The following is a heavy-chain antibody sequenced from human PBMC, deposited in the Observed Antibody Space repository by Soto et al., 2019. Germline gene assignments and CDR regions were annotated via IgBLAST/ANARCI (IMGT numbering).Heavy chain of an antibody. D-gene: IGHD1-1*01. CDR1: GSTFPSYG. CDR2: VSIHNGNI. Sequence: GASVKVSCKAFGSTFPSYGINWVRKAPGQGLEWMGWVSIHNGNINYVQKFQGRVTMTTDTSTSTAYMELRSLRSDDTAVYYCARGAGTTSEGSLFDYWGQGTLVTVS. J-gene: IGHJ4*02. CDR3: ARGAGTTSEGSLFDY. V-gene: IGHV1-18*01.